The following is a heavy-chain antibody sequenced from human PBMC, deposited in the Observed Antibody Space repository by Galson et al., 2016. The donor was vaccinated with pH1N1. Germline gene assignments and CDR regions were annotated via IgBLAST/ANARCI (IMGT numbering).Heavy chain of an antibody. Sequence: SVKVSCKASGGSFSDSAISWVRQAPGQGLEWMGKIIPLFGSSDYAQKFQGRLTLTTDEATSTAYMELSSLTPADTAVYFCARVVGNDFRGWFDPWGQGTLVTVPS. V-gene: IGHV1-69*05. CDR3: ARVVGNDFRGWFDP. CDR2: IIPLFGSS. J-gene: IGHJ5*02. CDR1: GGSFSDSA. D-gene: IGHD3-3*01.